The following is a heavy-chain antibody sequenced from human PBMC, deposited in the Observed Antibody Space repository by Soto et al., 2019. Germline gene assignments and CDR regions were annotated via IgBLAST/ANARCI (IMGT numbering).Heavy chain of an antibody. Sequence: VVSLRLPWTAAWCTFKDYGISWVRKAPGKGLEWAATISATGGSTYYADSVKGRFTISRDNSKNTLYLQMNGLRVEDTAVYYCAKDRLAGNFDYWGQGTQVTVSS. CDR2: ISATGGST. V-gene: IGHV3-23*01. CDR3: AKDRLAGNFDY. CDR1: WCTFKDYG. J-gene: IGHJ4*02.